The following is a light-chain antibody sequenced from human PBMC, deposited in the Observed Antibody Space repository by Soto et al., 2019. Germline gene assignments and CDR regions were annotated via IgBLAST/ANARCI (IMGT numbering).Light chain of an antibody. CDR2: DVS. V-gene: IGLV2-14*01. J-gene: IGLJ1*01. CDR3: NSNTTSSTYV. CDR1: SRDVGGYNY. Sequence: QSVLTQPASVSGSPGQPITISCTGTSRDVGGYNYVSWYQQHPGKAPKVMTYDVSNRPSGVSNRVSDSKSGNTASLTIAGEQPEDEADYYCNSNTTSSTYVFGTGTKLTVL.